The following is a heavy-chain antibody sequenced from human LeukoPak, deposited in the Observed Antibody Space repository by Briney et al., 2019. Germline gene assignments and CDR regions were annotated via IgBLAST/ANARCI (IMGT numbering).Heavy chain of an antibody. J-gene: IGHJ4*02. CDR2: ISGSGGST. V-gene: IGHV3-23*01. Sequence: PGGSLRLSCAASGFTFSSYAMSWVRQAPGKGLEWVSAISGSGGSTYYADSVKGRFTISGDNSKNTLYLQMNSLRAEDTAVYYCASDRHAGYSSGWYRDYWGQGTLVTVSS. CDR3: ASDRHAGYSSGWYRDY. CDR1: GFTFSSYA. D-gene: IGHD6-19*01.